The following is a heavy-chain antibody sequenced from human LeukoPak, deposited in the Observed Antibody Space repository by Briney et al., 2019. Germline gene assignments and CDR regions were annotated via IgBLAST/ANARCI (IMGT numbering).Heavy chain of an antibody. J-gene: IGHJ4*02. CDR2: ISGSAHKI. V-gene: IGHV3-23*01. D-gene: IGHD3-22*01. CDR3: AKHRFESGGYHSTD. CDR1: GITFSNYA. Sequence: PGGSLRLSCVASGITFSNYAVSWVRQAPEKGLDWVSVISGSAHKIRYADSVKGRFTISRDNSENIVYLQMNSLRDEDTAVYYCAKHRFESGGYHSTDWGQGTLVTVSS.